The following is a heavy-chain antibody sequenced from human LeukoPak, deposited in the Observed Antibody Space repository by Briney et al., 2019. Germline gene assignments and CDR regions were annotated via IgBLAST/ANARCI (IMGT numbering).Heavy chain of an antibody. CDR2: IRYDGSNK. J-gene: IGHJ6*03. Sequence: GGSLRLSCAASGFTFSSYGMHWVRQAPGKGLEWVAFIRYDGSNKYYADSVKGRFTISRDNSKNTLYLQMNSLRAEDTAVYYCAKDRSVRVYYYMDVWGKGTTVTISS. CDR1: GFTFSSYG. D-gene: IGHD3-10*01. CDR3: AKDRSVRVYYYMDV. V-gene: IGHV3-30*02.